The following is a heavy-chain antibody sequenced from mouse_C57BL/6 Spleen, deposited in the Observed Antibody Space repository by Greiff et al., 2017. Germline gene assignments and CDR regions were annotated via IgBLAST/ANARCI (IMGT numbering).Heavy chain of an antibody. Sequence: QVQLQQSGAELVRPGASVTLSCKASGYTFTDYEMHWVKQTPVHGLEWIGAIDPETGGTAYNQKFKGKAILTADKSSSTAYMELRSLTSEDSAVYYCTREGVYGNYGFDYWGQGTALTVSS. J-gene: IGHJ2*01. V-gene: IGHV1-15*01. CDR2: IDPETGGT. D-gene: IGHD2-1*01. CDR1: GYTFTDYE. CDR3: TREGVYGNYGFDY.